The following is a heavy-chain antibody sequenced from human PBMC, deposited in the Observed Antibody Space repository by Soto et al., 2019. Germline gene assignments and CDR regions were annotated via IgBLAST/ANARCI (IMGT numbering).Heavy chain of an antibody. Sequence: GGSLRLSCAASGVTFSTYAMNWVRQAPGKGLEWVSTISDTGGGTFYAASVKGRFTISRDNSKNTLYLQMHRLRADDSAIYFRAVGRHKTSGSNTWFDPWGRGTQVTVSS. J-gene: IGHJ5*02. D-gene: IGHD3-22*01. V-gene: IGHV3-23*01. CDR2: ISDTGGGT. CDR1: GVTFSTYA. CDR3: AVGRHKTSGSNTWFDP.